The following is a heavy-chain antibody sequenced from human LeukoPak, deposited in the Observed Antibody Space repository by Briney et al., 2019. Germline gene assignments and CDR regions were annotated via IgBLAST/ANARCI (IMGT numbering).Heavy chain of an antibody. CDR1: GFTFSNYA. CDR2: IGGDGGST. J-gene: IGHJ4*02. D-gene: IGHD1-26*01. CDR3: AKRVGGTPDY. Sequence: GGSLRLSCAASGFTFSNYAMTWVRQAPGKGLEWVSAIGGDGGSTDYADSVKGRFTISRDNSKNTLYLQMNSLRAGDTALYYCAKRVGGTPDYWGLGTQVTVSS. V-gene: IGHV3-23*01.